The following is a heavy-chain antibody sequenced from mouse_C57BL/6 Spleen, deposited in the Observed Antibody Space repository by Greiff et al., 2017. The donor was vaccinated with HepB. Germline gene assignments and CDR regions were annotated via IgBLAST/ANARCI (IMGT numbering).Heavy chain of an antibody. V-gene: IGHV1-72*01. CDR2: IDPNSGGT. Sequence: QVHVKQSGAELVKPGASVKLSCKASGYTFTSYWMHWVKQRPGRGLEWIGRIDPNSGGTKYNEKFKSKATLTVDKPSSTAYMQLSSLTSEDSAVYYCARGGYGSSYWYFDVWGTGTTVTVSS. CDR1: GYTFTSYW. CDR3: ARGGYGSSYWYFDV. D-gene: IGHD1-1*01. J-gene: IGHJ1*03.